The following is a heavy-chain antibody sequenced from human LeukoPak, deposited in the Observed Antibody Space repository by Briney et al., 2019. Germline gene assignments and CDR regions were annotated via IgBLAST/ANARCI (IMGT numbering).Heavy chain of an antibody. CDR1: GYIFTDYY. CDR2: INPDGGDT. Sequence: ASVKVSCKASGYIFTDYYMHWVRQAPGQGLEWMGWINPDGGDTNYARKFQGRVTMTRDTSISTAYMELSRLRFDDTAVYYCARESQEGYYYDNSGMDVWGKGTTVTVSS. D-gene: IGHD3-22*01. J-gene: IGHJ6*04. V-gene: IGHV1-2*02. CDR3: ARESQEGYYYDNSGMDV.